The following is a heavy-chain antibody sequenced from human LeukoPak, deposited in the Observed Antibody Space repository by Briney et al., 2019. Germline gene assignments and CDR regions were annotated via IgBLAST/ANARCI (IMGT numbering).Heavy chain of an antibody. J-gene: IGHJ4*02. CDR3: ARDLNYGDLLDY. V-gene: IGHV3-30*19. Sequence: PGGSLRLSCAASRFSFSSYGMHWVRQAPGKGLEWVAYLQYDRTNVQYADSVRGRFTISRDNSKNTLYLQMNSLRAEDTAVYYCARDLNYGDLLDYWGQGTLVTVSS. D-gene: IGHD4-17*01. CDR2: LQYDRTNV. CDR1: RFSFSSYG.